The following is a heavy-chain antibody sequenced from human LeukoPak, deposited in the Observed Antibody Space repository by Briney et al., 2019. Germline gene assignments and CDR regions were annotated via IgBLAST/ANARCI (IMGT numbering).Heavy chain of an antibody. D-gene: IGHD6-19*01. Sequence: TGGSLRLSCAASGFTFSSYAMHWVRQAPGKGLEWVANINQDGREKYFVDSVKGRFAISRDNAMNSLYLQMNSLRAEDTAVYYCARYGNGAWLAHYSFDIWGQGTMVTVSS. CDR2: INQDGREK. J-gene: IGHJ3*02. CDR1: GFTFSSYA. V-gene: IGHV3-7*01. CDR3: ARYGNGAWLAHYSFDI.